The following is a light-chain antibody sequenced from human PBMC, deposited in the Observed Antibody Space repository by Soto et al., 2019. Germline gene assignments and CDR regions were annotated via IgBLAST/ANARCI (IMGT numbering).Light chain of an antibody. V-gene: IGKV1-9*01. J-gene: IGKJ4*01. CDR3: QQTRSYPST. Sequence: IQLTQSPPSLSASVGDRVTITCRASQDIAIYLVWYQQKPGEAPNLLIHTASTLHGGVPSRFSGSGSGTDFTLTIIRLQAEDFATYYCQQTRSYPSTFGGGTKVDIK. CDR2: TAS. CDR1: QDIAIY.